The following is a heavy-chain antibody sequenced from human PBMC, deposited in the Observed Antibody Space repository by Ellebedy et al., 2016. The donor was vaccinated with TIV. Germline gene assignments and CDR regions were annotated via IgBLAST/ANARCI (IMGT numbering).Heavy chain of an antibody. CDR1: GDSISSSSHF. J-gene: IGHJ4*02. CDR3: ARPLRSTVTTSIYFDY. D-gene: IGHD4-17*01. Sequence: SETLSLTXSVSGDSISSSSHFWGWLRQPPWKGLDWIGIIYYSGSTYYNPSLNSRVTISIDTSKNQFSLNLSSVTAADTAVYYCARPLRSTVTTSIYFDYWGQGTLVTVSS. CDR2: IYYSGST. V-gene: IGHV4-39*01.